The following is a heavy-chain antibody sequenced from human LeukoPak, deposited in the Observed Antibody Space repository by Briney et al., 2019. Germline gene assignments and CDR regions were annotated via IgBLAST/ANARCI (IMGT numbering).Heavy chain of an antibody. J-gene: IGHJ4*02. V-gene: IGHV3-7*01. D-gene: IGHD2-2*01. CDR1: GVTFSSNW. CDR3: ARDEPPAAILGN. CDR2: IKQDGSEK. Sequence: PGGSMRLSCAASGVTFSSNWMSWVRQAPGKGLEWVANIKQDGSEKYYVDSEKGRFTISRDNAKNSLYLQMNSLRAEDTAVYYCARDEPPAAILGNWGQGTLVTVSS.